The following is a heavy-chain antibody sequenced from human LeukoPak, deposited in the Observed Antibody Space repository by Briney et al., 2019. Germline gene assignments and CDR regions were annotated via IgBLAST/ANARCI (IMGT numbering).Heavy chain of an antibody. V-gene: IGHV3-74*03. CDR1: GFSFSTSW. D-gene: IGHD3-10*01. CDR2: INSDASST. CDR3: ARVRFYIPDV. Sequence: GGSLRLSCAASGFSFSTSWMHWVRQVPGKGLVWVSLINSDASSTTYADSVKGRFTISRDNAKNTVYLQMNSLRPEDTAVYYCARVRFYIPDVWGKGTTVTVSS. J-gene: IGHJ6*04.